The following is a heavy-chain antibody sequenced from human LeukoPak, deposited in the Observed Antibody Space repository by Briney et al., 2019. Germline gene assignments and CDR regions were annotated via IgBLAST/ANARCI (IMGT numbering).Heavy chain of an antibody. Sequence: SQTLSLTCTVSGGSISSGDYYWSWIRQPPGKGLEWIGYIYYSGSTYYNPSPKSRVTISVDTSKNQFSLKLSSVTAADTAVYYCARDGSYNWFDPWGQGTLVTVSS. J-gene: IGHJ5*02. CDR3: ARDGSYNWFDP. CDR1: GGSISSGDYY. CDR2: IYYSGST. V-gene: IGHV4-30-4*08.